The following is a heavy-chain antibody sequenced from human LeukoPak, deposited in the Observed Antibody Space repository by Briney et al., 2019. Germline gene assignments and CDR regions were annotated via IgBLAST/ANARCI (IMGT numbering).Heavy chain of an antibody. V-gene: IGHV4-34*01. CDR3: ARDRRDGYNYSFDY. J-gene: IGHJ4*02. D-gene: IGHD5-24*01. Sequence: SETLSLTCAVYGGSFSGYYWSWIRQPPGKGLEWIGEIKHSGSTNYNPSLKSRVTISVDTSKNQFSLKLSSVTAADTAVYYCARDRRDGYNYSFDYWGQGTLVTVSS. CDR1: GGSFSGYY. CDR2: IKHSGST.